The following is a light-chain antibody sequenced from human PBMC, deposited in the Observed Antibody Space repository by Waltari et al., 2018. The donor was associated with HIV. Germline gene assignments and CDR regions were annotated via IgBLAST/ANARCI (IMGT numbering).Light chain of an antibody. J-gene: IGLJ2*01. CDR3: GTWDSSLSAVV. Sequence: QSVLTQPPSVSAAPGQKVTISCSGSSSNIGNNYVSWYQQLPGTAPKLLIYDSNKRPSGIPDRCSGSKSGTSATLAITGLQTGDEANYYCGTWDSSLSAVVFGGGTKLTVL. V-gene: IGLV1-51*01. CDR2: DSN. CDR1: SSNIGNNY.